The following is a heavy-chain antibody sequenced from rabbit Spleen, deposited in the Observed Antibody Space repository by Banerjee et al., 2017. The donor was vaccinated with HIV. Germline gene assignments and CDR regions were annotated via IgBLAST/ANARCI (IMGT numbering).Heavy chain of an antibody. CDR2: IYAGSSGST. CDR3: ARDLVAVIGWNFNL. J-gene: IGHJ4*01. V-gene: IGHV1S45*01. D-gene: IGHD1-1*01. CDR1: GFSFSSSYW. Sequence: QEQLEESGGDLVKPEGSLTLTCTASGFSFSSSYWICWVRQAPGKGLEWIACIYAGSSGSTWYASWAKGRFIMSRISSTTVTLQMTSLTAADTATYFCARDLVAVIGWNFNLWGQGTLVTVS.